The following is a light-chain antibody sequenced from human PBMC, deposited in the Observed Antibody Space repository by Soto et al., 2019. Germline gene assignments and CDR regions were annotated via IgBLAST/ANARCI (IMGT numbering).Light chain of an antibody. V-gene: IGKV1-33*01. CDR2: DAS. J-gene: IGKJ4*01. CDR3: QQYDNLPLT. Sequence: DLEVTKSPSSLSASVGDRVTITCQASQDISNYLNWYQQKPGKAPKLLIYDASNLETGVPSRFSGSGSGTDFTFTISSLQPEDIATYYCQQYDNLPLTFGGGTKVDI. CDR1: QDISNY.